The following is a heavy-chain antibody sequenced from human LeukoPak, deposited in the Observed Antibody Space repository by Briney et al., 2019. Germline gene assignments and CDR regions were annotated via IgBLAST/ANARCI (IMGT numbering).Heavy chain of an antibody. CDR2: IYYSGST. CDR3: ARGEVTAYSRDAFDI. D-gene: IGHD2-21*02. CDR1: GGSISSYY. Sequence: SETLSLTCTVSGGSISSYYWSWIRQHPGKGLEWIGYIYYSGSTYYNPSLKSRVTISVDTSKNQFSLKLSSVTAADTAVYYCARGEVTAYSRDAFDIWGQGTMVTVSS. J-gene: IGHJ3*02. V-gene: IGHV4-59*06.